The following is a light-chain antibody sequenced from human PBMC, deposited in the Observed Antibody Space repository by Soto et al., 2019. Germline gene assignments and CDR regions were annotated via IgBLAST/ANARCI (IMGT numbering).Light chain of an antibody. CDR3: RQDNNDYRT. J-gene: IGKJ1*01. Sequence: DIQMTQSPSTLSASVGDRVTITCRASQSINTYLAWYQQKPGKAPKLLIYKASSLESGVPSRFSGSGSGTEFALSISSLQPEDFETYYCRQDNNDYRTFGQGTKVKIK. CDR2: KAS. V-gene: IGKV1-5*03. CDR1: QSINTY.